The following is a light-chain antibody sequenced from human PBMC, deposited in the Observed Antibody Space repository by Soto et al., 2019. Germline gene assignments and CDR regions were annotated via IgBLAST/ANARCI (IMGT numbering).Light chain of an antibody. J-gene: IGKJ4*01. CDR2: GAS. CDR3: QQSYSSPLT. V-gene: IGKV1-39*01. CDR1: QSISRF. Sequence: DIQMTQSPSSLSASVGDRVTITCRASQSISRFLNWYQQKPGKAPKLLIYGASSLQSGVPSRFSGSGSGTDLTLTISSLQPEDFATFYCQQSYSSPLTFGGGTKVEIK.